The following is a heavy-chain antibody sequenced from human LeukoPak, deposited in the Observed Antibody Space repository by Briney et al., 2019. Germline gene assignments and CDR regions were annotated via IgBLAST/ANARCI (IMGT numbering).Heavy chain of an antibody. CDR1: GGSIASSSYY. D-gene: IGHD1-26*01. V-gene: IGHV4-39*07. CDR2: INHSGST. Sequence: SETLSLTCTVSGGSIASSSYYWGWIRQPPGKGLKWIGEINHSGSTNYNPSLKSRVTISVDTSKNQFSLKLSSVTAADTAFYYCASQGHHGKIVGTTLSYFYMDVWGKGTTVTVSS. J-gene: IGHJ6*03. CDR3: ASQGHHGKIVGTTLSYFYMDV.